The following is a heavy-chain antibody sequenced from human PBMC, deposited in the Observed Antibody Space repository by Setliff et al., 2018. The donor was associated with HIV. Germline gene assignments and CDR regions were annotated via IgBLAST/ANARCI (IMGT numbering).Heavy chain of an antibody. D-gene: IGHD3-22*01. Sequence: SETLSLTCVISGGSMGSHYWSWIRQSPGKGLEWIGNIHYTGIRDINPSLKRRATISLDRPKIQFSLKLSSVTAADTAIYYCARAPSTMIVVVNHLPLAAFALWGQGTMVTVSS. CDR3: ARAPSTMIVVVNHLPLAAFAL. CDR2: IHYTGIR. V-gene: IGHV4-59*11. J-gene: IGHJ3*01. CDR1: GGSMGSHY.